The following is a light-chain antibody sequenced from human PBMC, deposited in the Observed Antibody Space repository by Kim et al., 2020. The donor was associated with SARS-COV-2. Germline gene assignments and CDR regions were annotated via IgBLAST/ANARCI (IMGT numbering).Light chain of an antibody. V-gene: IGKV4-1*01. CDR1: QSALYNSNNKNY. CDR2: WAS. Sequence: TINCKSSQSALYNSNNKNYLAWYQQKPGQPPKMLIYWASTRESGVPDRFSGSGSGTDFTLTISSLQAEDVAIYYCQQYYSTLALTFGGGTKVDIK. CDR3: QQYYSTLALT. J-gene: IGKJ4*01.